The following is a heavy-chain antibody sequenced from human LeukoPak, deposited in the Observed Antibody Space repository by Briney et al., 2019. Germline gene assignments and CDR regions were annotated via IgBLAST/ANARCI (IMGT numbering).Heavy chain of an antibody. D-gene: IGHD5-18*01. V-gene: IGHV1-18*01. CDR1: GYTFTSYG. J-gene: IGHJ6*03. Sequence: ASVKVSCKASGYTFTSYGISWVRQAPGQGLEWMGWISAYNGNTNYAQKLQGRVTMTTDTSTSTAYMELRSLRSDDTAVYYCARDRQARIQLWLSYYYYYYMDVWGKGTTVTISS. CDR2: ISAYNGNT. CDR3: ARDRQARIQLWLSYYYYYYMDV.